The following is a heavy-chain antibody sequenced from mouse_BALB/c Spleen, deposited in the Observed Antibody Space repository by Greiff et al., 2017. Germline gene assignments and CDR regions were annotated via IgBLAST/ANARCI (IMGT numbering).Heavy chain of an antibody. CDR2: IYPGSGNT. Sequence: QVQLQQSGAELVRPGTSVKISCKASGYAFTNYWLGWVKQRPGHGLEWIGDIYPGSGNTYYNEKFKGKATLTIDTSSSTAYMQLSSLTSEDSAVYFCARDYGNYGAWFAYWGQGTLVTVSA. V-gene: IGHV1-63*02. J-gene: IGHJ3*01. CDR3: ARDYGNYGAWFAY. CDR1: GYAFTNYW. D-gene: IGHD2-1*01.